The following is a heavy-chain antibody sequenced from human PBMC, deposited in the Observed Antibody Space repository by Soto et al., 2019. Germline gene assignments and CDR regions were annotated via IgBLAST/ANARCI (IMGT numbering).Heavy chain of an antibody. V-gene: IGHV1-8*03. CDR1: GYTFTRYD. CDR2: MNPNSGNT. Sequence: ASVKVSCKASGYTFTRYDINWVRQATGQGLEWMGWMNPNSGNTGYAQKFQGRVTITRITSISTAYMELSSLRSEDTAVYYCASVRPSGSSWSYVDYWGQGTRVSVYS. CDR3: ASVRPSGSSWSYVDY. D-gene: IGHD6-13*01. J-gene: IGHJ4*02.